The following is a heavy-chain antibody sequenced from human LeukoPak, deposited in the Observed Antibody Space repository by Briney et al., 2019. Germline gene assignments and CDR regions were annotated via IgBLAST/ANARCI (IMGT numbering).Heavy chain of an antibody. CDR3: ARDGTAPGLYFDL. V-gene: IGHV3-7*01. Sequence: PGGSLRLSCAASGFTFSTYSMNWVRQAPGKGLEWVASIRQDGGEKSYVDSVKGRSTISRDNTKNSLYLQINSLRAEDTAKYYCARDGTAPGLYFDLWGQGTLVTVSS. J-gene: IGHJ4*01. D-gene: IGHD6-13*01. CDR2: IRQDGGEK. CDR1: GFTFSTYS.